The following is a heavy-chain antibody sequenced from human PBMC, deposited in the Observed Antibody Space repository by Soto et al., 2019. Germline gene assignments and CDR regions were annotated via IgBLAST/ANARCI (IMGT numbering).Heavy chain of an antibody. CDR2: IPYDGSNK. CDR3: ARDHCSSTSCHRPVGAFDI. Sequence: GGSLRLSCAASGFTFSSYAMHWVRQAPGKGLEWVAVIPYDGSNKYYADSVKGRFTISRDNSKNTLYLQMNSLRAEDTAVYYRARDHCSSTSCHRPVGAFDIWGQGTMVTVSS. J-gene: IGHJ3*02. CDR1: GFTFSSYA. D-gene: IGHD2-2*01. V-gene: IGHV3-30-3*01.